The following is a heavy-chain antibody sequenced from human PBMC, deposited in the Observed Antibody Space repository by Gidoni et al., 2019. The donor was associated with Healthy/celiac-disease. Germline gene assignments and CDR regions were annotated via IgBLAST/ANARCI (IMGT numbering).Heavy chain of an antibody. V-gene: IGHV3-30*18. D-gene: IGHD6-13*01. Sequence: QVQLVESGGGVVQPGRSLRLHCAASGFTFNSYGMHWVRQAPGKGLAWVAGISYDGSNKYYADSVKGRFTISRDNSKNTLYLQMNSLRAEDTAVYYSAKDNQVSGMANWFDPWGQGTLVTVSS. CDR2: ISYDGSNK. CDR1: GFTFNSYG. CDR3: AKDNQVSGMANWFDP. J-gene: IGHJ5*02.